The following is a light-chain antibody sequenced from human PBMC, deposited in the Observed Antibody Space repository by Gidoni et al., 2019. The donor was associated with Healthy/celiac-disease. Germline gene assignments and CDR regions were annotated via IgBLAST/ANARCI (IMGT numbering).Light chain of an antibody. CDR3: QQRSNWPPWT. Sequence: EIVLTQSPATLSLSPGERATRSCRASQSVSSYLAWYQQKPGQAPRLLIYDASNRATGIPARFSGSGSGTDFPLTISSLEPEDFAVYYCQQRSNWPPWTFGQGTKVEIK. CDR1: QSVSSY. J-gene: IGKJ1*01. CDR2: DAS. V-gene: IGKV3-11*01.